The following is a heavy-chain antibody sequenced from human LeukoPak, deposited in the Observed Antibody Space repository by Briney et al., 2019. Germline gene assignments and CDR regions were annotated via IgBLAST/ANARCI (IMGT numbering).Heavy chain of an antibody. CDR2: INWNGGST. CDR3: AKEDSGYPGSYNY. CDR1: GYTFDDYG. D-gene: IGHD3-10*01. J-gene: IGHJ4*02. Sequence: GGSLRLSCAASGYTFDDYGMSWVRQAPGKGLEWVSGINWNGGSTGYADSVKGRFTISRDNAKNSLYLQMNSLRAEDPALYYCAKEDSGYPGSYNYWGQGTLVTVSS. V-gene: IGHV3-20*04.